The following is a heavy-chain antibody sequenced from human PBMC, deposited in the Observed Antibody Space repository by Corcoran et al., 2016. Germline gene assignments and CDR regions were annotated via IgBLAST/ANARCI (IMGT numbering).Heavy chain of an antibody. D-gene: IGHD1-26*01. CDR2: ISSSSSYI. V-gene: IGHV3-21*01. CDR3: ARDNGLGGAPPYYFDY. J-gene: IGHJ4*02. Sequence: EVQLVESGGGLVKPGGSLRLSCAASGFTFSSYSMNWVRQAPGKGLEWVSSISSSSSYIYYADSVKGRFTISRDNAKNSLYLQMNSLRAEDTALYYCARDNGLGGAPPYYFDYWGQGTLVTVSS. CDR1: GFTFSSYS.